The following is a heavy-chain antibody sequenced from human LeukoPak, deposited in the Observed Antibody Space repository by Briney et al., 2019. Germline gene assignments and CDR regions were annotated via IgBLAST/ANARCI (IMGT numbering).Heavy chain of an antibody. V-gene: IGHV3-48*03. CDR2: ISTSATRL. J-gene: IGHJ5*02. CDR1: GFTFNSYA. CDR3: ARELKTSGFDP. Sequence: GGSLRLSCAASGFTFNSYAMTWVRQAPGKGLEWVSYISTSATRLDYADSVKGRFTISRDNARNSLYLQMDSLRAEDTAVYYCARELKTSGFDPWGQGTLVTVSS. D-gene: IGHD6-19*01.